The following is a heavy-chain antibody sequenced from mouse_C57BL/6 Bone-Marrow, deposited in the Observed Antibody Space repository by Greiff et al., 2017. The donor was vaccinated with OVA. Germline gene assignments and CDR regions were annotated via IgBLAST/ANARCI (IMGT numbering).Heavy chain of an antibody. CDR3: VRHGVVATRYFDV. Sequence: EVQGVESGGGLVQPKGSLKLSCAASGFSFNTYAMNWVRQAPGKGLEWVARIRSKSNNYATYYADSVKDRFTISRDDSESMLYLQMNNLKTEDTAMYYCVRHGVVATRYFDVWGTGTTVTVSS. D-gene: IGHD1-1*01. V-gene: IGHV10-1*01. CDR1: GFSFNTYA. J-gene: IGHJ1*03. CDR2: IRSKSNNYAT.